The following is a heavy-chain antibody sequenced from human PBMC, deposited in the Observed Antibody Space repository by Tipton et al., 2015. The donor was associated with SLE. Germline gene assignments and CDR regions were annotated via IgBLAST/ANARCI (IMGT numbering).Heavy chain of an antibody. V-gene: IGHV3-53*04. Sequence: SLRLSCAASGFTVSSNYMSWVRQAPGKGREWVSVIYSGGSTYYADSVKGRFTISRHNSKNTLYLQMNSLRAEDTAVYYCARALGEDNVVVPAAPYWYFDLWGRGTLVTVSS. CDR2: IYSGGST. CDR1: GFTVSSNY. D-gene: IGHD2-2*01. J-gene: IGHJ2*01. CDR3: ARALGEDNVVVPAAPYWYFDL.